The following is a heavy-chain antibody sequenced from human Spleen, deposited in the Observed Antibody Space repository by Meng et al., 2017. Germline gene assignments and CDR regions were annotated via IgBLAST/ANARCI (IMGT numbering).Heavy chain of an antibody. V-gene: IGHV3-73*01. J-gene: IGHJ4*02. Sequence: GESLKISCTASGFTFGDYAMSWVRQAPGKGLEWVGRIRSKANSYATAYAASVKGRFTISRDDSKNTAYLQMNSLKTEDTAVYYCTRVYYGSGSYSDYWGQGTLVTVSS. CDR1: GFTFGDYA. CDR2: IRSKANSYAT. CDR3: TRVYYGSGSYSDY. D-gene: IGHD3-10*01.